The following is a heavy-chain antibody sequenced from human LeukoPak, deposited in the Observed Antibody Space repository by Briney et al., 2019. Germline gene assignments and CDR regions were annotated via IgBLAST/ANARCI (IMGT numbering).Heavy chain of an antibody. J-gene: IGHJ6*02. Sequence: SETLSLTCSVSGGSISSYYWSWIRQPPGKGLEWIGHIFFSGRTNYNPSLKSRITISIDTSKSQFSLRLNSVTAADTAIYYCARLAMGSSWEYYNGMDVWGQGTTVTVSS. CDR2: IFFSGRT. D-gene: IGHD6-13*01. CDR1: GGSISSYY. V-gene: IGHV4-59*08. CDR3: ARLAMGSSWEYYNGMDV.